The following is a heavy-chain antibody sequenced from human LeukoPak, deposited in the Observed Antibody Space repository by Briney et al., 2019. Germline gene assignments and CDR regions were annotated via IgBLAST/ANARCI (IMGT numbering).Heavy chain of an antibody. J-gene: IGHJ3*02. CDR1: GFAFSHYW. CDR3: AKERALGELNDAFDI. D-gene: IGHD3-10*01. V-gene: IGHV3-7*03. Sequence: GGSLRLSCAASGFAFSHYWMTWVRVAPGKGMDWVAKIKQDGSLTAYGDAVQGRFTISRDNTKNSLYLQMNSLRAEDTALYYCAKERALGELNDAFDIWGQGTTVTVSS. CDR2: IKQDGSLT.